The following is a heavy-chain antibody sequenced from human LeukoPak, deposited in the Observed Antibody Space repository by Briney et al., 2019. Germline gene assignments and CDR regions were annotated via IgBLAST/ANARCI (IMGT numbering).Heavy chain of an antibody. CDR2: MNPNSGNT. CDR3: ARANYMGNWFDP. Sequence: ASVKVSCKASGYTLTSYDINWVRQATGQGLEWMGWMNPNSGNTGYAQKFQGRVTMTRNTSISTAYMELSSLRSEDTAVYYCARANYMGNWFDPWGQGTLVTVSS. V-gene: IGHV1-8*01. D-gene: IGHD1-1*01. J-gene: IGHJ5*02. CDR1: GYTLTSYD.